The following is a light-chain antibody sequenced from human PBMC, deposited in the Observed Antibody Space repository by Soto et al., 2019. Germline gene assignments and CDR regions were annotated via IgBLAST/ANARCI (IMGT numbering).Light chain of an antibody. CDR3: QQSNNWPKT. V-gene: IGKV3-15*01. CDR2: DAS. Sequence: EIVMTQSPDTLSVSPGETATLSCRASQSVGSNLAWYQQKPGQAPRLLISDASTRAAGLPARFSGSRSGTEFTLTISSLQSEDFAVYYCQQSNNWPKTFGQGTKVEIK. J-gene: IGKJ1*01. CDR1: QSVGSN.